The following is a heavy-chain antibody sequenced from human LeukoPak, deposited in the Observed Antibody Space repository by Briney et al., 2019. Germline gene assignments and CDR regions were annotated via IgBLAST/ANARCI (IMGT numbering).Heavy chain of an antibody. CDR3: ARDYAGSPDY. J-gene: IGHJ4*02. CDR1: GFTFSTYW. D-gene: IGHD3-10*01. Sequence: PGVSLRLSCTASGFTFSTYWTNWVRQSPGKGLVWVALINGDGSTTTHADSVKGRFTISRDNAKSTAYLQMNSLRDEDTAVYFCARDYAGSPDYWGQGTLVTVSA. CDR2: INGDGSTT. V-gene: IGHV3-74*03.